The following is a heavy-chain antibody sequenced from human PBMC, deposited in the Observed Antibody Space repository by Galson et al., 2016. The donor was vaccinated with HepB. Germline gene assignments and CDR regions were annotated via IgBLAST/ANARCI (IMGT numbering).Heavy chain of an antibody. V-gene: IGHV1-46*03. CDR3: ARDGGNGGVDY. CDR1: GYTFTSYY. J-gene: IGHJ4*02. Sequence: SVKVSCKASGYTFTSYYMHWVRQAPGQGLEWMGIINPTGGSTTSAQKFQGRVTLTRDTSKSTVYMELSSLRSEDTAVYYCARDGGNGGVDYWGQGTLVTVSS. D-gene: IGHD3-16*01. CDR2: INPTGGST.